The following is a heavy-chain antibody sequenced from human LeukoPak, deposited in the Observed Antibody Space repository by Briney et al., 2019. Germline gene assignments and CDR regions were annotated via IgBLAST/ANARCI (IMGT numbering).Heavy chain of an antibody. CDR1: GFTLSSYS. V-gene: IGHV3-21*04. J-gene: IGHJ5*02. CDR3: AKDVQQLVLDWFDP. D-gene: IGHD6-6*01. CDR2: ISSSSGYI. Sequence: GGSLRLSCAASGFTLSSYSMNWVRQAPGKGLEWVSSISSSSGYIYYADSVKGRFTISRDNAKNSLYLQMNSLRAEDTAVYYCAKDVQQLVLDWFDPWGQGTLVTVSS.